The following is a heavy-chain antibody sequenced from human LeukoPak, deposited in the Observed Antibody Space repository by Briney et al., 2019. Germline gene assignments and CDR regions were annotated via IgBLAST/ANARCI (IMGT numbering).Heavy chain of an antibody. CDR2: INPNSGGT. Sequence: ASVKVSCKASGYTFSNYGLSWVRQAPGQGLEWMGWINPNSGGTNYAQKFQGRVTMTRDTSISTAYMELSRLRSDDTAVYYCASVDGYYDSSGYYSPFDYWGQGTLVTVSS. CDR1: GYTFSNYG. CDR3: ASVDGYYDSSGYYSPFDY. D-gene: IGHD3-22*01. V-gene: IGHV1-2*02. J-gene: IGHJ4*02.